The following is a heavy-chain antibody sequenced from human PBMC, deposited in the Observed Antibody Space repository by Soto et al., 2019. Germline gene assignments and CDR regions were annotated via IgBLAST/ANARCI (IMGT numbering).Heavy chain of an antibody. J-gene: IGHJ4*02. Sequence: EVQLLESGGGLVQPGGSLRLSCETSGFTFTSYVMSWVRQAPGGGLEWISGISGTGGSTYYADSVKGRFTISRDNSRNTLYLQLNSVRADDTAVFYCARDPYANGWYSFDSSGQGTLVPVSS. CDR1: GFTFTSYV. V-gene: IGHV3-23*01. D-gene: IGHD6-19*01. CDR3: ARDPYANGWYSFDS. CDR2: ISGTGGST.